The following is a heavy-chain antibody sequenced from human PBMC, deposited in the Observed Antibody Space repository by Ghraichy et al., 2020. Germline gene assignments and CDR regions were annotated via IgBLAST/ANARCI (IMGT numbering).Heavy chain of an antibody. Sequence: GGSLRLSCATSGFTFRTYAMGWVRQAPGKGLEWVSSISGSGTRTDYADSVRGRFTISRDYSKRTLYLQMSSLRAEDTALYYCAKGFSGEATVNYFDYWGQGTLVTVSS. J-gene: IGHJ4*02. V-gene: IGHV3-23*01. D-gene: IGHD1-1*01. CDR3: AKGFSGEATVNYFDY. CDR1: GFTFRTYA. CDR2: ISGSGTRT.